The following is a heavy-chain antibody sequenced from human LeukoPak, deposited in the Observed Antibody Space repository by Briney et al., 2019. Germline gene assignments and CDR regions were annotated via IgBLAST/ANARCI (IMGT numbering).Heavy chain of an antibody. V-gene: IGHV4-34*01. CDR1: GGSFSGYY. Sequence: PSETLSLTCAVYGGSFSGYYWSWIRQPPGKGLEWIGEINHSGSTNYNPSLKSRVTISVDTSKNRFSLKLSSVTAADTAVYYCARGLRGYCTNGVCYKGYSSSWPYYFDYWGQGTLVTVSS. D-gene: IGHD2-8*01. CDR2: INHSGST. J-gene: IGHJ4*02. CDR3: ARGLRGYCTNGVCYKGYSSSWPYYFDY.